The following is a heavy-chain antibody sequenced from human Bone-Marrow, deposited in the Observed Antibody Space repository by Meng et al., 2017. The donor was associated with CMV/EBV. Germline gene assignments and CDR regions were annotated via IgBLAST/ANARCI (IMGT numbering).Heavy chain of an antibody. J-gene: IGHJ6*02. CDR1: GGSISSYY. CDR3: ARGELMTTVSYYYYYYGMDV. D-gene: IGHD4-11*01. V-gene: IGHV4-59*01. Sequence: SETLSLTCTVSGGSISSYYWSWIRQPPGKGLEWIGYIYYRGSTNYNPSLKSRVTISVDTSKNQFSLKLSSVTAADTAVYYCARGELMTTVSYYYYYYGMDVWGQGTTVTVSS. CDR2: IYYRGST.